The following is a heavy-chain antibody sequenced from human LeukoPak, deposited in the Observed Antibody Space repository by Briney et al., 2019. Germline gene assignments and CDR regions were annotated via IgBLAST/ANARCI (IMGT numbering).Heavy chain of an antibody. J-gene: IGHJ4*02. V-gene: IGHV3-21*01. CDR2: ISSSSSYI. Sequence: PGGSLRLSCAASGFTFSSYSMNWVRQAPGKGLEWVSSISSSSSYIYYADSVKGRFTISRDNAKNSLYLQMNSLRAEDTAVYYCARDRYSSVCFDYWGQGTLVTVSS. CDR3: ARDRYSSVCFDY. D-gene: IGHD6-19*01. CDR1: GFTFSSYS.